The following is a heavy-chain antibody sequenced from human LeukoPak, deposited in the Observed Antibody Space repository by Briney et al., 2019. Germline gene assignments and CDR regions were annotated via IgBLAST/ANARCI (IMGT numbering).Heavy chain of an antibody. CDR2: MNPNSGNT. D-gene: IGHD3-3*01. CDR3: ARGAPLEWVYNWFDP. J-gene: IGHJ5*02. Sequence: ASVKVSXKASGYTFTSYDINWVRQATGQGLEWMGWMNPNSGNTGYAQKFQGRVTITRNTSISTAYMELSSLRSEDTAVYYCARGAPLEWVYNWFDPWGQGTLVTVSS. V-gene: IGHV1-8*03. CDR1: GYTFTSYD.